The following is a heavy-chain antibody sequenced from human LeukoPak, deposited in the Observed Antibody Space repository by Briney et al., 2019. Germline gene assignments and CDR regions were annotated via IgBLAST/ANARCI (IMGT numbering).Heavy chain of an antibody. J-gene: IGHJ5*02. V-gene: IGHV4-61*01. Sequence: SETLSLTCSVSGGSVRSDMSHWSWIRQPPGKGLEWIGYVHYSGSANYNPSLESRVTMSLDHSKNQFSLDLTSVTSADTAVYYCARWFAGGNGSWGQGTLVTVSS. CDR1: GGSVRSDMSH. CDR2: VHYSGSA. D-gene: IGHD4-23*01. CDR3: ARWFAGGNGS.